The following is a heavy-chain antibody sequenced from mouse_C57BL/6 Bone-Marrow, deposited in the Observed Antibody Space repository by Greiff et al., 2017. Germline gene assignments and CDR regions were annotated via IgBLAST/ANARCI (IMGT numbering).Heavy chain of an antibody. CDR1: GYTFTSYW. CDR3: AQYYYGSSYYAMDY. V-gene: IGHV1-69*01. D-gene: IGHD1-1*01. CDR2: IDPSDSYT. J-gene: IGHJ4*01. Sequence: QVQLKQPGAELVMPGASVKLSCKASGYTFTSYWMHWVKQRPGQGLEWIGEIDPSDSYTNYNQKFKGKSTLTVDKSSSTAYMQLSSLTSEDSAVYYCAQYYYGSSYYAMDYWGQGTSVTVSS.